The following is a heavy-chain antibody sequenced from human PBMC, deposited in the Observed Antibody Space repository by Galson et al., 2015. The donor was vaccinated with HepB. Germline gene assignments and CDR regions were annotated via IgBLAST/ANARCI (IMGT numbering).Heavy chain of an antibody. V-gene: IGHV3-30-3*01. J-gene: IGHJ4*02. D-gene: IGHD6-19*01. Sequence: SLRLSCAASGFTFSSYAMHWVRQAPGKGLEWVAVISYDGSNKYYADSVKGRFTISRDNSKNTLYLQMNSLRAEDTAVYYCATPRTPGYSSDLIDYWGQGTLVTVSS. CDR2: ISYDGSNK. CDR1: GFTFSSYA. CDR3: ATPRTPGYSSDLIDY.